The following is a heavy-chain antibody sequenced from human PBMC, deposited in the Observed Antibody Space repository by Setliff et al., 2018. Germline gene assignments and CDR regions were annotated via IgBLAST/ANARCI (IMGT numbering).Heavy chain of an antibody. J-gene: IGHJ4*02. Sequence: GGSLRLSCAASGFTSSMYGVHWVRQAPGKGLEWVAYIRHDGSNENYADSVKDRFTISRDNSRNTLFLQMNSLRAEDTGVYYCAKDTHYYASSGYYCFDYWGQGTLVTVSS. CDR1: GFTSSMYG. V-gene: IGHV3-30*02. CDR3: AKDTHYYASSGYYCFDY. CDR2: IRHDGSNE. D-gene: IGHD3-22*01.